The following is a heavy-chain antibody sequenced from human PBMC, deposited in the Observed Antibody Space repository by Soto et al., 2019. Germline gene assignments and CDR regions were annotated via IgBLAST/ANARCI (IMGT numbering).Heavy chain of an antibody. J-gene: IGHJ3*02. CDR2: TDPSDSYT. Sequence: GESLKISCKGSGYSFTSYWISWVRQMPGKGLEWMGRTDPSDSYTNYSPSFQGHVTISADKSISTAYLQWSSLKASDTAMYYCARPYTYYYDSSGYYGAFDIWGQGTMVTVSS. D-gene: IGHD3-22*01. V-gene: IGHV5-10-1*01. CDR3: ARPYTYYYDSSGYYGAFDI. CDR1: GYSFTSYW.